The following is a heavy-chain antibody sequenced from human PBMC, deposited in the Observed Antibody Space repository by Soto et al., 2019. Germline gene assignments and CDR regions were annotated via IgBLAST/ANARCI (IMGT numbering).Heavy chain of an antibody. CDR3: ARHGYYYDSTGYYYFV. Sequence: SETLSLTCTVSDGSINTFYWSWVRQPAGKGLEWIGRIFSSGSTSFNPSLESRVAMSVDTSKNHFSLNLSSVTAADTAVYYCARHGYYYDSTGYYYFVWGQGTLVTVSS. V-gene: IGHV4-4*07. CDR2: IFSSGST. D-gene: IGHD3-22*01. J-gene: IGHJ4*02. CDR1: DGSINTFY.